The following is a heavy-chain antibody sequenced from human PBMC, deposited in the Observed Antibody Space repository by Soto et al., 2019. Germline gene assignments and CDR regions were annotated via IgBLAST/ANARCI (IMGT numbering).Heavy chain of an antibody. V-gene: IGHV5-51*01. CDR1: GYSFSSYW. D-gene: IGHD5-18*01. CDR3: ARHVATLDTAMVTGYYYGMDV. CDR2: IYPGDSDT. Sequence: GESLKISCKASGYSFSSYWIAWVRQMPGKGLEWMGIIYPGDSDTRYSPSFQGQVTISADKSISTAYLQWSSLKASDTAMYYCARHVATLDTAMVTGYYYGMDVWGQGTTVTVSS. J-gene: IGHJ6*02.